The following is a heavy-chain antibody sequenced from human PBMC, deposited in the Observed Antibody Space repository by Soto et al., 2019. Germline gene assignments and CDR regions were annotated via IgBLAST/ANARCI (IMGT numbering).Heavy chain of an antibody. V-gene: IGHV1-18*01. CDR3: ARVMSGDFWSGYSKYYYYGMDV. Sequence: ASVKVSCKASGYTFTSYGISWVRQAPGQGLEWMGWISAYNGNTNYAQKLQGRVNMTTDTSTSTAYMELRSLRSYDTAVYYCARVMSGDFWSGYSKYYYYGMDVWGQGTTVTVSS. CDR1: GYTFTSYG. CDR2: ISAYNGNT. J-gene: IGHJ6*02. D-gene: IGHD3-3*01.